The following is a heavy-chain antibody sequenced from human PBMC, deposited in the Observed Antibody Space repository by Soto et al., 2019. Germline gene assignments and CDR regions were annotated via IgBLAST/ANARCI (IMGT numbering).Heavy chain of an antibody. CDR3: ARVSYFRGFDWLFAFDS. Sequence: PSETLALTCSVSDDSLRNHYWSWIRQPPGSRLEWLGHIFYSGDTSSYNPSLKSRVSMSVDTSKNQFSLKLRSVSADDTAVYFCARVSYFRGFDWLFAFDSWGQGALVTVSS. CDR1: DDSLRNHY. CDR2: IFYSGDT. D-gene: IGHD3-9*01. V-gene: IGHV4-59*11. J-gene: IGHJ4*02.